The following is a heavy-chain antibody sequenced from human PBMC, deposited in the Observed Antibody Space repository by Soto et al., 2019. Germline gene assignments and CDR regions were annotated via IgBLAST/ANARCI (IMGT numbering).Heavy chain of an antibody. Sequence: SETLSLTCTVSGGSISSYYWNWIRQPPGKGLEWIGYIYYSGSTNYNPSLKSRVTISVDTSKNQFSLKLSSVTAADTAVYYCARDGQGAGFDYWGQGTLVTVSS. V-gene: IGHV4-59*01. J-gene: IGHJ4*02. CDR2: IYYSGST. CDR3: ARDGQGAGFDY. D-gene: IGHD1-26*01. CDR1: GGSISSYY.